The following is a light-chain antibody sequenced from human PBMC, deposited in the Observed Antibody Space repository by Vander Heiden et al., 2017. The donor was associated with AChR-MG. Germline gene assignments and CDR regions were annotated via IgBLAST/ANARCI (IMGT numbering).Light chain of an antibody. CDR2: SNN. J-gene: IGLJ3*02. Sequence: QSVLTQPPSAPGTPGQRVTISCSGSISNIESNTVIWYQQLPGTAPKLLIYSNNQRPSGVPDRFSGSKSGTSAFLAISGLQPEDEADFYCAAWDDSLNAWVFGGGTKLTVL. V-gene: IGLV1-44*01. CDR3: AAWDDSLNAWV. CDR1: ISNIESNT.